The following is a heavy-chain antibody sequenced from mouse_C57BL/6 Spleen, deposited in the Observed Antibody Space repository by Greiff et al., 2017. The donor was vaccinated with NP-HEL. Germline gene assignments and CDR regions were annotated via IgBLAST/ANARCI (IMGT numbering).Heavy chain of an antibody. CDR1: GFTFSSYA. V-gene: IGHV5-4*01. J-gene: IGHJ2*01. CDR2: ISDGGSYT. Sequence: EVQGVESGGGLVKPGGSLKLSCAASGFTFSSYAMSWVRQTPEKRLEWVATISDGGSYTYYPDNVKGRFTISRDTAKNNLYLQMSHLKSEDTAMYYCARADYYGSSCYYFDYWGQGTTLTVSS. D-gene: IGHD1-1*01. CDR3: ARADYYGSSCYYFDY.